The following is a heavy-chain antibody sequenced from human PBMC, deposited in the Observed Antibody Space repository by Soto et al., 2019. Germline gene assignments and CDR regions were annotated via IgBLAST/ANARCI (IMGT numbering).Heavy chain of an antibody. V-gene: IGHV3-30*18. CDR2: ISYDGSNK. D-gene: IGHD4-4*01. CDR3: AKSSSYAFSWLDS. J-gene: IGHJ5*01. CDR1: GFTFSSYG. Sequence: GGSLRLSCAASGFTFSSYGMHWVRQAPGKGLEWVAVISYDGSNKYYADSVKGRFTISRDNSKNTLYLQMNSLRAEDTAVYYCAKSSSYAFSWLDSWGQGSLVIVSS.